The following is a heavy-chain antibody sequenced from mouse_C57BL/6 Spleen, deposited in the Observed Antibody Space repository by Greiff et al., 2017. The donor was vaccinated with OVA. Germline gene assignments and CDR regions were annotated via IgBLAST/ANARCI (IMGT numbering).Heavy chain of an antibody. J-gene: IGHJ4*01. Sequence: VQLQQSGAELVKPGASVKISCKASGYAFSSYWMNWVKQRPGKGLEWIGQIYPGDGDTNYNGKFKGKATLTADKSSSTAYMQLSSLTSEDSAVYFCAGITTVVAEAMDYWGQGTSVTVSS. D-gene: IGHD1-1*01. CDR1: GYAFSSYW. CDR3: AGITTVVAEAMDY. CDR2: IYPGDGDT. V-gene: IGHV1-80*01.